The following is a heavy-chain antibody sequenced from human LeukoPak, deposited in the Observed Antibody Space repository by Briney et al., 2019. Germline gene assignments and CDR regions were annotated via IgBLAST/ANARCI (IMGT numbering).Heavy chain of an antibody. J-gene: IGHJ6*03. CDR1: GFTFSSYA. V-gene: IGHV3-30*01. D-gene: IGHD6-13*01. CDR3: AREAQLDERCMDV. Sequence: GGSLRPSCAASGFTFSSYAMHWVRQAPGKGLEWVAVISYDGSNKYYADSVKGRFTISRDNSKNTLYLQMNSLRSEDTAVYYCAREAQLDERCMDVWGKGTTVTVSS. CDR2: ISYDGSNK.